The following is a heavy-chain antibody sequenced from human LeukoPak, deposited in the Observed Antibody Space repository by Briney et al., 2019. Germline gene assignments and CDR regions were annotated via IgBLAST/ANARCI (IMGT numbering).Heavy chain of an antibody. CDR2: ISSSSSSI. D-gene: IGHD6-13*01. CDR1: GFTFSSSN. Sequence: KPGRSLRLSCAASGFTFSSSNLDWVRQAPGKGLEWVSSISSSSSSIYYAVSVKGRFTISRDNTKNSLYLQMNSLRAEDTAVYFCAKEGRSTTPGYWGQGTLVTVSS. V-gene: IGHV3-21*01. CDR3: AKEGRSTTPGY. J-gene: IGHJ4*02.